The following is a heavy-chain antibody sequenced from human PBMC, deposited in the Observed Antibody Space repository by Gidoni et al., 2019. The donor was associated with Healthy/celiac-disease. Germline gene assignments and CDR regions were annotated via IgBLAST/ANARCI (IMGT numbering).Heavy chain of an antibody. CDR1: GGSFSGYY. Sequence: QVQLQQWGAGLLKPSETLSITCAVYGGSFSGYYCSWLRQPPGKGLEWIGEINHSGSTNYNPSLKSRVTISVDTSKNQFSLKLSSVTAADTAVYYCARGRGSYSYGLGASQILYYFDYWGQGTLVTVSS. D-gene: IGHD5-18*01. CDR3: ARGRGSYSYGLGASQILYYFDY. V-gene: IGHV4-34*01. CDR2: INHSGST. J-gene: IGHJ4*02.